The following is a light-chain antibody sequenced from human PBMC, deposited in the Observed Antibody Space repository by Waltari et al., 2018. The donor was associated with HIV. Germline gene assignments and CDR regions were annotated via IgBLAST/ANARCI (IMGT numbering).Light chain of an antibody. J-gene: IGLJ2*01. CDR2: LNSDGSH. Sequence: QLVLTQSPSASASLGASVKLTCTLSSGHSNYAIAWHQQQPAKGPRYLIKLNSDGSHTKGDGIPDRFSGSSSGAERYLTISSLQSDDEAEYYCQTWGAGIVVFGGGTKLTVL. CDR1: SGHSNYA. CDR3: QTWGAGIVV. V-gene: IGLV4-69*01.